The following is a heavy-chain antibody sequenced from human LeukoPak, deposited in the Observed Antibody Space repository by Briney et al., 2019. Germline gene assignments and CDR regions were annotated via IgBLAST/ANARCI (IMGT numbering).Heavy chain of an antibody. V-gene: IGHV1-69*13. CDR1: GGTFSSYA. J-gene: IGHJ5*02. Sequence: SVKVSCKASGGTFSSYAISWVRQAPGQGLEWMGGIIPIFGTANYAQKFQGRVTITADESTSTAYMELSSLRSEDTAVYYCARGGIVVVPAAKYNWFDPWGQGTLVTVSS. CDR2: IIPIFGTA. CDR3: ARGGIVVVPAAKYNWFDP. D-gene: IGHD2-2*01.